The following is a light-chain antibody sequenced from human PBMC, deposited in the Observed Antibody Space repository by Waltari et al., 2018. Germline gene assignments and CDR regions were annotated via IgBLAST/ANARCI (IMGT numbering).Light chain of an antibody. V-gene: IGLV2-23*02. CDR3: CSYAGRGTYV. J-gene: IGLJ1*01. CDR2: EVF. CDR1: TSDVGSSDL. Sequence: QSAPTQPASVSGTPGQSITISCSGTTSDVGSSDLVSWYQQHPGEAPKRLICEVFKRPPDTSSRFSGAKSGSTASLTISGLQPEDEADYYCCSYAGRGTYVFGSGTKVTVL.